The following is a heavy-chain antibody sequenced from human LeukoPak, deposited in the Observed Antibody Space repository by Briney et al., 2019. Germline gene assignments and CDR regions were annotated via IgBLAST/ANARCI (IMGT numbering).Heavy chain of an antibody. D-gene: IGHD1-14*01. CDR3: ASEGIRDYYYYIMDV. Sequence: MTSETLSLTCTVSGYSISSGYYWGWIRQPPGKGLEWIGSIYHSGSTYYNPSLKSRVTISVDTSKNQFSLKLSSVTAADTAVYYCASEGIRDYYYYIMDVWGKGTTVTISS. CDR1: GYSISSGYY. J-gene: IGHJ6*03. V-gene: IGHV4-38-2*02. CDR2: IYHSGST.